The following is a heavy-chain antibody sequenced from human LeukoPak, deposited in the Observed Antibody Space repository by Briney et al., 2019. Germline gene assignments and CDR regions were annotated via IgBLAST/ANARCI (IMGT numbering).Heavy chain of an antibody. CDR1: GFTFSSYA. J-gene: IGHJ6*03. CDR3: ARDTGMPLPRAYYMDV. CDR2: ISYDGSNK. D-gene: IGHD2-2*01. V-gene: IGHV3-30*01. Sequence: GGSLRLSCAASGFTFSSYAMHWVRQAPGKGLEWVAVISYDGSNKYYADSVKGRFTISRDNSKNTLYLQMNSLRAEDTAVYYCARDTGMPLPRAYYMDVSGKGTTVTVCS.